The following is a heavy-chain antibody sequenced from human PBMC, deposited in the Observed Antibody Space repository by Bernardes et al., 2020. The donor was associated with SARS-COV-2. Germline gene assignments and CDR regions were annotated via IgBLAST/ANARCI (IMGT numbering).Heavy chain of an antibody. J-gene: IGHJ6*02. V-gene: IGHV3-66*01. CDR3: AIVYKYTYYYGMDV. Sequence: GGSLRLSCAASGFAVSSNYLSWVRQAPGKGLEWVSFISSGGSTYYAGSVKGRFSISRDNSKNTVYLQMNSLRVEDTAVYYCAIVYKYTYYYGMDVWGQGTTVTVSS. CDR1: GFAVSSNY. D-gene: IGHD1-1*01. CDR2: ISSGGST.